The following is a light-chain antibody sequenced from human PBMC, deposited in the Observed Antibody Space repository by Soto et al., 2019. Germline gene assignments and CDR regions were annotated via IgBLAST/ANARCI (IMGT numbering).Light chain of an antibody. CDR1: NSDDGGYNY. Sequence: QSALTQPASVSGSPGQSISISCTGTNSDDGGYNYVSWYQQHPGKAPKLIIYDVSSRPSGVSNRFSGSKSDNTASLTISGLQAEDEADYYCSSYTTSINWVFGGGTKVTVL. J-gene: IGLJ3*02. V-gene: IGLV2-14*03. CDR2: DVS. CDR3: SSYTTSINWV.